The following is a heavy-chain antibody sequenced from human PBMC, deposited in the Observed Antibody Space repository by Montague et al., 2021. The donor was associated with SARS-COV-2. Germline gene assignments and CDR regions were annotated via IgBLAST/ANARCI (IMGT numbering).Heavy chain of an antibody. CDR1: GASISTGSDY. CDR3: ARDRGDIYGGNSAWFDP. CDR2: FYYSGGS. J-gene: IGHJ5*02. Sequence: SETRSLTCTVSGASISTGSDYWTWIRQRPGRGLEWIGNFYYSGGSTYNPSLKSRVTFSADTSKNLSSLTLKSVTASDTAVYYCARDRGDIYGGNSAWFDPWGQGTLVTVSS. D-gene: IGHD4-23*01. V-gene: IGHV4-61*03.